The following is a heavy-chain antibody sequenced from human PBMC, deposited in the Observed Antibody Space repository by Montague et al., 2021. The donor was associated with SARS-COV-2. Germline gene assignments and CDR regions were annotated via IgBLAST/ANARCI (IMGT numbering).Heavy chain of an antibody. V-gene: IGHV4-34*01. D-gene: IGHD4-23*01. J-gene: IGHJ4*02. CDR1: GGSFSGYY. CDR3: ARWDPQTLTMIGLRGKSASDY. Sequence: SETLSLTCAVYGGSFSGYYWAWIRQSPGKGLEWIAEINDSGSTNYNLNPSLRSRATISVDTSKSQFSLKLSSVSAADTGVYYCARWDPQTLTMIGLRGKSASDYWSQGTLVTVSS. CDR2: INDSGST.